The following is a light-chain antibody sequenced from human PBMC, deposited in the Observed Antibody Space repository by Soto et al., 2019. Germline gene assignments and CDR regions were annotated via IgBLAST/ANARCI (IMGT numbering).Light chain of an antibody. V-gene: IGKV3-15*01. Sequence: EIVMTPSPATLSVSPGEKATLSCRATHSLSYDSARLQQKPGLAPRLHICGTSTRATCIPAMFSGSGSGTEFTLTIISLQSEDFAIYYYQHYNNWLWTFGQGTKVDIK. CDR1: HSLSYD. J-gene: IGKJ1*01. CDR3: QHYNNWLWT. CDR2: GTS.